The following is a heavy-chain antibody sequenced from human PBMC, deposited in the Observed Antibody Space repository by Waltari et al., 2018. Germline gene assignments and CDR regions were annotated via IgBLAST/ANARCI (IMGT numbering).Heavy chain of an antibody. CDR1: GFTFSSYW. CDR3: ARVLSSDSQLMYGSSWDYYGMDV. V-gene: IGHV3-7*04. J-gene: IGHJ6*02. CDR2: IKQDGSEK. Sequence: EVQLVESGGGLVQPGGSLRLSCAASGFTFSSYWMSWVRQAPGKGLEWVANIKQDGSEKYYVDSVKGRFTISRDNAKNSLYLQMNSLRAEDTAVYYCARVLSSDSQLMYGSSWDYYGMDVWGQGTTVTVSS. D-gene: IGHD6-13*01.